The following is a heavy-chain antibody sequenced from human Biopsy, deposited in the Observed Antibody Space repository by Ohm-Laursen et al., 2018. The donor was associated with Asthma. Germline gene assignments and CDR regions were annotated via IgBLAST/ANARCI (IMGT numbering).Heavy chain of an antibody. V-gene: IGHV3-30-3*01. Sequence: SLRLSCAASGFTFSSYAMHWVRQAPGKGLEWVAVISYDGSNKYYADSVKGRFTISRDNSKNTLYLQMNSLRAEDTAVYNCAREGIAVAHFDYWGQGTLVTVSS. D-gene: IGHD6-19*01. CDR3: AREGIAVAHFDY. J-gene: IGHJ4*02. CDR2: ISYDGSNK. CDR1: GFTFSSYA.